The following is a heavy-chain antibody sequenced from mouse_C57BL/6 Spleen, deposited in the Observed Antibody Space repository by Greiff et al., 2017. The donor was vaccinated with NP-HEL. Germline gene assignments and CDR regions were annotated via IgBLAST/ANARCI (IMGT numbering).Heavy chain of an antibody. Sequence: QVQLQQPGAELVRPGSSVKLSCKASGYTFTSYWMHWVKQRPIQGLEWIGNIDPSDSETHYNQKFKDKATLTVDKSSSTAYMQLSSLTSEASAVYYCARGLLLRSRGYFDVWGTGTTVTVSS. D-gene: IGHD1-1*01. J-gene: IGHJ1*03. CDR1: GYTFTSYW. CDR3: ARGLLLRSRGYFDV. V-gene: IGHV1-52*01. CDR2: IDPSDSET.